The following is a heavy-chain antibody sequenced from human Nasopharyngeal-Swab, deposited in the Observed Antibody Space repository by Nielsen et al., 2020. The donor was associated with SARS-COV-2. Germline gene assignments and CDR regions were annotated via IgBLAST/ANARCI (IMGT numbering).Heavy chain of an antibody. D-gene: IGHD3-3*01. CDR3: ARGGNNYDFWSGYNNWFDP. V-gene: IGHV3-53*01. Sequence: GGSLRLSCAASGFTVSSNYMSWVRQAPGKGLEWVSVIYSGGSTYYTDSVKGRFTISRDDSKNTLYLQMNSLRAEDTAVYYCARGGNNYDFWSGYNNWFDPWGQGTLVTVSS. J-gene: IGHJ5*02. CDR2: IYSGGST. CDR1: GFTVSSNY.